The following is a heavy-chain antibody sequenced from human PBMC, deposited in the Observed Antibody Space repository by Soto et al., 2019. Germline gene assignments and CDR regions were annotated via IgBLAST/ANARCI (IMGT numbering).Heavy chain of an antibody. D-gene: IGHD3-10*01. V-gene: IGHV4-30-4*01. Sequence: SETLSLTCTVSGGSISSGDYYGSWIRQPPGKGLEWIGYIYYSGSTYYNPSLKSRVTISVDTSKNQFSLKLSSVTAADTAVYYCARDMVRGVALDYWGQGTLVTVSS. J-gene: IGHJ4*02. CDR2: IYYSGST. CDR1: GGSISSGDYY. CDR3: ARDMVRGVALDY.